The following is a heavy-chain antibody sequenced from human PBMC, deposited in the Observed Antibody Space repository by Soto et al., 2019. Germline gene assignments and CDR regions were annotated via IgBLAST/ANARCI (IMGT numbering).Heavy chain of an antibody. CDR3: ARFHYDSSGYYYLLDY. D-gene: IGHD3-22*01. Sequence: SVKVSCKASGGTFSSYAISGVRQAPGQGLEWMGGIIPIFGTANYAQKFQGRVTITADESTSTAYMELSSLRSEDTAVYYCARFHYDSSGYYYLLDYWGQGTLVTVSS. J-gene: IGHJ4*02. V-gene: IGHV1-69*13. CDR1: GGTFSSYA. CDR2: IIPIFGTA.